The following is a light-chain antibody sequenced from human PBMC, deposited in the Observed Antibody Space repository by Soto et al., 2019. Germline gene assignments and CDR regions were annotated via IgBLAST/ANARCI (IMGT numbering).Light chain of an antibody. Sequence: QSALTQPASVTGSPGQSITISCTGTSSDIGRYDYVSWFQHHPGRAPRLLIYEVINRPSGVSTRFSGSKSGNTASLTISGLQTEDEADFYCCSFTSSKTWVFGGGTKLTVL. CDR1: SSDIGRYDY. CDR2: EVI. CDR3: CSFTSSKTWV. J-gene: IGLJ3*02. V-gene: IGLV2-14*01.